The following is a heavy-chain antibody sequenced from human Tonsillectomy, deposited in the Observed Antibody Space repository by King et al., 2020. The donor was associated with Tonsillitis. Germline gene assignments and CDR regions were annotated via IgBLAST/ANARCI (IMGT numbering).Heavy chain of an antibody. D-gene: IGHD2-2*01. Sequence: QLQESGPGLVKPSETLSLTCTVSGGSVSSGSYYWSWIRQPPGQGLEWIGYIYYSGNTNYNPSLKSRVTMSVDTSTNQFSLKLSSVTAADTAVYYCARVYPAADYYYGMDVWGQGTTLTVS. V-gene: IGHV4-61*01. CDR2: IYYSGNT. J-gene: IGHJ6*02. CDR1: GGSVSSGSYY. CDR3: ARVYPAADYYYGMDV.